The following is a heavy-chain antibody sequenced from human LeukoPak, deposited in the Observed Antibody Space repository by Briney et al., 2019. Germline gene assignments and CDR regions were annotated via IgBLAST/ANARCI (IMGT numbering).Heavy chain of an antibody. V-gene: IGHV4-34*01. CDR1: GGSFSGYY. D-gene: IGHD1-26*01. CDR3: ARSSPYSGSSYWFAP. CDR2: INHSGST. Sequence: SETLSLTCAVYGGSFSGYYWSWIRQPPGKGLEWIGEINHSGSTNYNPSLKSRVTISVDTSKNQFSLKLSSVTAADTAVYYCARSSPYSGSSYWFAPWGQGPLVTVSP. J-gene: IGHJ5*02.